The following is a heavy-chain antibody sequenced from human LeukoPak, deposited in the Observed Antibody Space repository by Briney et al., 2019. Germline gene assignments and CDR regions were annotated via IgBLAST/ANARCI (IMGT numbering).Heavy chain of an antibody. CDR2: ISYDGSNK. V-gene: IGHV3-30*04. Sequence: GGSLRLSCAASGFIFSNYAIHWVRQAPGKGLEWVAVISYDGSNKYCVDSVKGRFTISRDNSKNTLYLRMNSLRAEDTAVYYCAKARSGYDYQVEYWGQGTLVTVSS. CDR3: AKARSGYDYQVEY. J-gene: IGHJ4*02. CDR1: GFIFSNYA. D-gene: IGHD3-22*01.